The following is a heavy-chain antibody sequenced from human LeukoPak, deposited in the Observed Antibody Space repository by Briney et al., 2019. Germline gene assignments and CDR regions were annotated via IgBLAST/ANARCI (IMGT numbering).Heavy chain of an antibody. V-gene: IGHV1-2*02. J-gene: IGHJ4*02. CDR2: INPNSGGT. CDR3: ARDSSRGNYVWGSYRLDY. CDR1: GYTFTGYY. Sequence: GASVKVSCKASGYTFTGYYMHWVRQAPGQGLEWMGWINPNSGGTNYAQKFQGRVTMTGDTSISTAYMELSRLRSDDTAVYYCARDSSRGNYVWGSYRLDYWGRGTLVTVSS. D-gene: IGHD3-16*02.